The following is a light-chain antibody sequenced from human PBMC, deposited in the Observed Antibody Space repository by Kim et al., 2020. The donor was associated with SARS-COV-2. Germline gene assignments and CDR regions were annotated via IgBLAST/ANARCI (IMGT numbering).Light chain of an antibody. J-gene: IGKJ1*01. V-gene: IGKV4-1*01. CDR2: WAS. CDR3: QQYYRSWT. Sequence: DIVMTQSPDSLAVSLGERATINCKSSQSVLYSSNNKNYLAWYQQKPGQPPKLLIYWASTRESGVPDRFSGSGSGTDFTLTISSLQAEDVAVYYSQQYYRSWTFGRGTKVEIK. CDR1: QSVLYSSNNKNY.